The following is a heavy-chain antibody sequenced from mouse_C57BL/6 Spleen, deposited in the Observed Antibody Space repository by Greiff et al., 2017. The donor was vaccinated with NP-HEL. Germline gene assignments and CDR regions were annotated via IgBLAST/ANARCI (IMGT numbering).Heavy chain of an antibody. CDR2: LPPTRGST. CDR1: GYPFTSYW. D-gene: IGHD2-3*01. J-gene: IGHJ2*01. Sequence: QVQLQQPGAELVKPGASVKLSCKASGYPFTSYWMHWVKQRPGQGLAWIGILPPTRGSTNYNETFKSKATLTVDKSSSTAYMQLSSLTSEDSAVYYCAREDDGYFDYWGQGTTLTVSS. CDR3: AREDDGYFDY. V-gene: IGHV1-64*01.